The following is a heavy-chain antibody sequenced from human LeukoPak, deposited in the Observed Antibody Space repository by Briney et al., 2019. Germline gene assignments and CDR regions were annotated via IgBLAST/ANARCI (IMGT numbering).Heavy chain of an antibody. CDR3: ARGGLSGSYYIDY. D-gene: IGHD1-26*01. CDR2: INPSGGST. J-gene: IGHJ4*02. Sequence: GASVKVSCKASGYTFTSYYMHWVGQPPGKGLGWMGLINPSGGSTSYAQKFQGRVTMTRDTSTSTVYMELSSLRSEDTAVYYCARGGLSGSYYIDYWGQGTLVTVSS. V-gene: IGHV1-46*01. CDR1: GYTFTSYY.